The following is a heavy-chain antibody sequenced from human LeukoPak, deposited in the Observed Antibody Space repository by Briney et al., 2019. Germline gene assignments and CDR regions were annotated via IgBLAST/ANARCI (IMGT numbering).Heavy chain of an antibody. CDR2: IYTGGDT. CDR3: AGGQMFTSGGFDD. V-gene: IGHV3-53*01. D-gene: IGHD6-19*01. CDR1: GFSVSNKY. Sequence: GSLRLSCAASGFSVSNKYMSWVRQAPGKGLEWVSVIYTGGDTYYAASVRGRFTISRDNSKNTVNLQMNSLRAEDTALYYCAGGQMFTSGGFDDWGQGTLVTVSS. J-gene: IGHJ4*02.